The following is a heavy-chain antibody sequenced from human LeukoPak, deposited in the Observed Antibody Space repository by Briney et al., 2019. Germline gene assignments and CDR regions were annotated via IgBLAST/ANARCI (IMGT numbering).Heavy chain of an antibody. Sequence: PSETLSLTCTVSGGSISSYYWSWSRQPPGKGLEWIAYISDIGSINYNPSLKSRVTISLDTSKNQFSLKLSSVTAADTAVYYCAGHHPRNTVDFWGQGTLVTVSS. CDR2: ISDIGSI. CDR1: GGSISSYY. V-gene: IGHV4-59*08. D-gene: IGHD2/OR15-2a*01. J-gene: IGHJ4*02. CDR3: AGHHPRNTVDF.